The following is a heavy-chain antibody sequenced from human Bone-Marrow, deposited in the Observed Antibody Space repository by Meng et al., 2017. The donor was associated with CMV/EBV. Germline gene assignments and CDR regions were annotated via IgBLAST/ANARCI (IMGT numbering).Heavy chain of an antibody. J-gene: IGHJ6*02. V-gene: IGHV3-48*03. D-gene: IGHD6-19*01. CDR2: ISSSGSTI. Sequence: GESLKISCAASGFTFSSYEMNWVRQAPGKGLEWVSYISSSGSTIYYADSVKGRFTISRDNSKNTLYLQMNSLRAEDTAVYYCARTDGWGSGWPQNYYYYGMDVWGQGTTVTVSS. CDR3: ARTDGWGSGWPQNYYYYGMDV. CDR1: GFTFSSYE.